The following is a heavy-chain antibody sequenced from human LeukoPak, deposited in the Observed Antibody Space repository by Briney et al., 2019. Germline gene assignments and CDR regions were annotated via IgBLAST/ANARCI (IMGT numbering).Heavy chain of an antibody. J-gene: IGHJ3*02. D-gene: IGHD5-24*01. Sequence: AGGSLRLSCAASGFTFDDYAMHWVRRAPGKGLEWVSLISGDGGTTTYADSVKGRFTISRDNSKDSLYLQMNSLRDEDTALYYCARGFDGYCGFDIWGQGTMVTVSS. CDR1: GFTFDDYA. CDR3: ARGFDGYCGFDI. CDR2: ISGDGGTT. V-gene: IGHV3-43*02.